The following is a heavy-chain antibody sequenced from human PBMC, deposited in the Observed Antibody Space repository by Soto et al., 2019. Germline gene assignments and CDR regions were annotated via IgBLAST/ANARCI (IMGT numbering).Heavy chain of an antibody. J-gene: IGHJ6*02. CDR3: ARDFFGMDV. CDR2: ISYDGSNK. Sequence: GGSLRLSCVASGFTFRSYTMNWVRQAPGKGLEWVAVISYDGSNKYYADSVKGRFTISRDNSKNTLYLQMNSLRAEDTAVYYCARDFFGMDVWGQGTTVTVSS. CDR1: GFTFRSYT. V-gene: IGHV3-30-3*01.